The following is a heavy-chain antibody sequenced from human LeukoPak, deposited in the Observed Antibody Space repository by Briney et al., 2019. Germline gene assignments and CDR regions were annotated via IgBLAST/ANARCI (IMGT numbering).Heavy chain of an antibody. Sequence: GGSLRLSCAASGFTFSSYSMNWVRQAPGKGLEWVSYISSGSSTIYYADSVKGRFTISRDNAKNSLYLQTNSLRAEDTVVYYCARVVQWLVPGRDYYYYMDVWGKGTTVTVSS. CDR2: ISSGSSTI. V-gene: IGHV3-48*04. J-gene: IGHJ6*03. CDR1: GFTFSSYS. D-gene: IGHD6-19*01. CDR3: ARVVQWLVPGRDYYYYMDV.